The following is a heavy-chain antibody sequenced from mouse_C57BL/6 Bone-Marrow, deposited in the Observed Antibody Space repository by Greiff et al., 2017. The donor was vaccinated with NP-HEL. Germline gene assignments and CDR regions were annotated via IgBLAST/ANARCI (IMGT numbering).Heavy chain of an antibody. V-gene: IGHV1-81*01. CDR1: GYTFTSYG. Sequence: QVQLKESGAELARPGASVKLSCKASGYTFTSYGISWVKQRPGQGLEWIGEIYPRSGNTYYNEKFKGKATLTADKSSSTAYMELRSLTSEDSAVYFCADERGFAYWGQGTLVTVSA. CDR2: IYPRSGNT. CDR3: ADERGFAY. J-gene: IGHJ3*01.